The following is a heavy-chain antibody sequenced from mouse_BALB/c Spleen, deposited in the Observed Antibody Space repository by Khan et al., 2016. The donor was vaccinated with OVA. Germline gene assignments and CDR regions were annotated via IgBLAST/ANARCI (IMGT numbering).Heavy chain of an antibody. CDR2: ISYSGNT. J-gene: IGHJ2*02. D-gene: IGHD1-1*02. V-gene: IGHV3-2*02. CDR3: ARVYGGDFDS. Sequence: VQLKESGPGLVKPSQSLSLTCTVTGYSITSDYAWNWIRQFPGNKLEWMGFISYSGNTKYNPSLKSRFSITRDTSKNQFFLQLNSVTTEDTATYYCARVYGGDFDSWGQGTSLTVSS. CDR1: GYSITSDYA.